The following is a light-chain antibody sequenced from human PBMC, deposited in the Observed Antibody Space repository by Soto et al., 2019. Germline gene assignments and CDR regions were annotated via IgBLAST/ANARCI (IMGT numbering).Light chain of an antibody. J-gene: IGKJ1*01. CDR2: GAS. Sequence: ENVLTQSPGTLSLSPVERATLSCRASQSVSSTYLAWYQQKPGQAPRLLIYGASSRATGIPDRFSGSGSGTDFTLTISRLEPEDFAVYYCQQYGSSGTFGQGTKVDI. CDR3: QQYGSSGT. CDR1: QSVSSTY. V-gene: IGKV3-20*01.